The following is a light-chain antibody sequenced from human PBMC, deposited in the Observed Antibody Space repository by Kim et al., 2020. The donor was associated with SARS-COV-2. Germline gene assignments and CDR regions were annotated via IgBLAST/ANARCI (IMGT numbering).Light chain of an antibody. CDR2: GAS. Sequence: ELVLTQSPGTLSLSPGEGATLSCRASQSVNGRFLAWYQQKPGQAPRLLIYGASTRVTGIPDRFSGSGSGTDFTLTISRLEPEDFAMYYCQQYDSSVWTFGHGTKVDIK. CDR1: QSVNGRF. CDR3: QQYDSSVWT. V-gene: IGKV3-20*01. J-gene: IGKJ1*01.